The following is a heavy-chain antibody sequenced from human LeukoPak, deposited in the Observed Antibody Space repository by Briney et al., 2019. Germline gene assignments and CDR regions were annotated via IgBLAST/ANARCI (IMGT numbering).Heavy chain of an antibody. D-gene: IGHD6-13*01. CDR1: GGSISSYY. CDR2: IYYSGST. CDR3: ARHASRAATGTVWFDP. Sequence: SETLSLTCTVSGGSISSYYWSWIRQPPGKGLEWIGYIYYSGSTNYNPSLKSRVTISVDTSKNQFSLKLSSVTAADTAVYYCARHASRAATGTVWFDPWGQGTLVTVSS. J-gene: IGHJ5*02. V-gene: IGHV4-59*08.